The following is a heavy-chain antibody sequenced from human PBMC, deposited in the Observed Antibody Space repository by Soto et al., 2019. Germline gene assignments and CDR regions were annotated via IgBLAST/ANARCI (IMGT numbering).Heavy chain of an antibody. J-gene: IGHJ3*02. CDR2: IIPILGIA. CDR1: GGTFSSYT. Sequence: QVQLVRSGAEVKKPGSSVKVSCKASGGTFSSYTISWVRQAPGQGLEWMGRIIPILGIANYAQKFQGRVTITADKSTSTAYMELSSLRSEDTAVYYCARFNSPAGTTSARGFDIWGQGTMVTVSS. V-gene: IGHV1-69*02. D-gene: IGHD1-1*01. CDR3: ARFNSPAGTTSARGFDI.